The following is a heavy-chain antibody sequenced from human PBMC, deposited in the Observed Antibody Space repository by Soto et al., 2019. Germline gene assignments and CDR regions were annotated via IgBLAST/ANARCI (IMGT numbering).Heavy chain of an antibody. D-gene: IGHD3-3*01. CDR2: ISAYNGNT. J-gene: IGHJ4*02. CDR1: CYTFTSYG. V-gene: IGHV1-18*01. CDR3: ARNLWSGYYLHY. Sequence: ASGKGSCKASCYTFTSYGISWVRQAPGQGLEWMGWISAYNGNTNYAQKLQGRATMTTDTSTSTAYMELRSLRSDDTAVYYCARNLWSGYYLHYWGQGTLVTVSS.